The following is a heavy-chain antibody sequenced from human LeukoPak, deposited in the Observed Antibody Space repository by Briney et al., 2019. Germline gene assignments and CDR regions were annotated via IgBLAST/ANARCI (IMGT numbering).Heavy chain of an antibody. D-gene: IGHD3-22*01. Sequence: ASVKVSCKASGYTFTDYFIHWLRQAPGEGLEWMGWINPNNGGTDNRQKFEGRVTMSRDTSISTVYMDVSGLTSDDTAMYYCAREDNSGYYSFDYWGLGAQVTVSS. V-gene: IGHV1-2*02. CDR2: INPNNGGT. CDR1: GYTFTDYF. J-gene: IGHJ4*02. CDR3: AREDNSGYYSFDY.